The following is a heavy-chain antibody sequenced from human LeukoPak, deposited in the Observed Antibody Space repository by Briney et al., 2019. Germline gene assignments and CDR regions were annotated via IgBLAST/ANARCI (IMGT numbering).Heavy chain of an antibody. CDR3: ARDDIAVARTARGY. J-gene: IGHJ4*02. V-gene: IGHV3-21*01. CDR1: GFTFCSYS. D-gene: IGHD6-19*01. Sequence: KPGGSLRLSCAASGFTFCSYSMNWVRQAPGKGLEWVSSISSSSSYIYYADSVKGRFTISRDNAKNSLYLQMNSLRAEDTAVYYCARDDIAVARTARGYWGQGTLVTVSS. CDR2: ISSSSSYI.